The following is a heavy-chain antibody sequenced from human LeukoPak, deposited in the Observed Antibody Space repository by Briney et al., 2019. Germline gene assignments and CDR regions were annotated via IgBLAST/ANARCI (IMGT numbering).Heavy chain of an antibody. D-gene: IGHD3-10*01. CDR1: GYTFTGYY. J-gene: IGHJ4*02. CDR3: ARDWSVTPTFYGSGSYYIPFDY. CDR2: INPNSGGT. Sequence: GASVKVSCKASGYTFTGYYMHWVRQAPGQGLEWMGWINPNSGGTNYAQKFQGRVTMTRDTSISTAYMELSRLRSDDTAVYYCARDWSVTPTFYGSGSYYIPFDYWGQGTLVTVSS. V-gene: IGHV1-2*02.